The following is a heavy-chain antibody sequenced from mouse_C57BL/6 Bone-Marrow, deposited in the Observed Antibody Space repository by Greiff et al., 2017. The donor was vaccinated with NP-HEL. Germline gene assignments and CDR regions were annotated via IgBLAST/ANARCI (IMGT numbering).Heavy chain of an antibody. J-gene: IGHJ3*01. CDR3: ARDYYGSRVLFAY. V-gene: IGHV1-69*01. D-gene: IGHD1-1*01. CDR1: GYTFTSYW. CDR2: IDPSDSYT. Sequence: QIQLQQPGAELVMPGASVKLSCKASGYTFTSYWMHWVKQRPGQGLEWIGEIDPSDSYTNYNQKFKGKSTLTVDKSSSTAYMQLSSLTSEDSAVYYCARDYYGSRVLFAYWGQGTLVTVSA.